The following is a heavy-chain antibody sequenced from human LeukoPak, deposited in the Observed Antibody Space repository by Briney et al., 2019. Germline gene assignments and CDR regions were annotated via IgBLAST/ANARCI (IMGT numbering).Heavy chain of an antibody. CDR3: ARGEAPEDK. CDR1: GYTYTGYY. J-gene: IGHJ4*02. CDR2: INPHTGDT. Sequence: GASVKVSCKASGYTYTGYYIYWVRQAPGQGLEWLGWINPHTGDTYHAQKFQGRVAMTSDASVNTAYMQLSRLKSDATAIYYCARGEAPEDKWGQGTLVTVSS. V-gene: IGHV1-2*02.